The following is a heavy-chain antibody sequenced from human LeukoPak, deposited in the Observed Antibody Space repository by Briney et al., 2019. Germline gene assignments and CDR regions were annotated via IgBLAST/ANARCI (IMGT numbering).Heavy chain of an antibody. CDR2: INHSGST. CDR1: GGSFSGYY. V-gene: IGHV4-34*01. J-gene: IGHJ6*02. Sequence: SETLSLTCAVYGGSFSGYYWSWIRQPPGKGLEWMGEINHSGSTNYNPSLKSRVTISVDTSKNQFSLKLSSVTAADTAVYYCASEPRITTGYYYGMDVWGQGTTVTVSS. CDR3: ASEPRITTGYYYGMDV. D-gene: IGHD3-3*01.